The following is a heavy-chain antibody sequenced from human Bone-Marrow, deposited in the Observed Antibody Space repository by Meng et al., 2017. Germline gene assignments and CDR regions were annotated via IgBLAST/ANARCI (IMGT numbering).Heavy chain of an antibody. CDR1: GYTFIDYY. CDR2: INPNSGVT. V-gene: IGHV1-2*06. CDR3: AGYTTRANRYHYRVDV. J-gene: IGHJ6*02. Sequence: ASVKVSCKTSGYTFIDYYMHWVRQAPGQGLEWMGRINPNSGVTTYARKFQGRVTMTSDTSISTAYMKLSRLGSDDTAVYYCAGYTTRANRYHYRVDVWGPGTTVTVSS. D-gene: IGHD6-13*01.